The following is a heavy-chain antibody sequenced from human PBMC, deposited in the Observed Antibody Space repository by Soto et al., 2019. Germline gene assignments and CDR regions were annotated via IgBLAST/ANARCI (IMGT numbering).Heavy chain of an antibody. CDR3: ARAWDSSGLLPRRFDP. J-gene: IGHJ5*02. CDR1: GGSISSYY. Sequence: PSETLSLTCTVSGGSISSYYWSWIRQPPGKGLEWIGYIYYSGSTNYNPSLKSRVTISVDTSKNQFSLKLSSVTAADTAVYYCARAWDSSGLLPRRFDPWGQGTRVSLSS. D-gene: IGHD3-22*01. CDR2: IYYSGST. V-gene: IGHV4-59*01.